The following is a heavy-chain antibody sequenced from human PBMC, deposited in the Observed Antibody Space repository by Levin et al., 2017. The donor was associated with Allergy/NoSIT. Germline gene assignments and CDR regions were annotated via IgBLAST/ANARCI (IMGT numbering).Heavy chain of an antibody. Sequence: ASVKVSCKASGYTFTSYGISWVRQAPGQGLEWVGWLNAYDGNTNYAQKLQGRVTMTTDTSTSTGYMELRSLRSDDTAIYYCARVRGRGVRGFIPYYYGMDVWGQGTAVTVSS. V-gene: IGHV1-18*01. J-gene: IGHJ6*02. D-gene: IGHD3-10*01. CDR1: GYTFTSYG. CDR2: LNAYDGNT. CDR3: ARVRGRGVRGFIPYYYGMDV.